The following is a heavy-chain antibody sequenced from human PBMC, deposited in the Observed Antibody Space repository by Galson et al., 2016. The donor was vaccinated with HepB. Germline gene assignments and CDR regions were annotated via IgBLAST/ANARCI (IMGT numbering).Heavy chain of an antibody. D-gene: IGHD6-6*01. J-gene: IGHJ4*02. Sequence: SLRLSCAASGFTFSSFAIHWVRQAPGKGLEWVSSISSSSSYIYYADSVKGRFTISRDNAKNSLYLQMNSLRAEDTAVYYCARPSSSSWAFDYWGQGTLVTVSS. CDR1: GFTFSSFA. V-gene: IGHV3-21*01. CDR3: ARPSSSSWAFDY. CDR2: ISSSSSYI.